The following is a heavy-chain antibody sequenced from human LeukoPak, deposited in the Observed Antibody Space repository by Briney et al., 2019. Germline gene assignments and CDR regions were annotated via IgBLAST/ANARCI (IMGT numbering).Heavy chain of an antibody. CDR2: ISSSSTYI. CDR3: ARDFGDCSGTTCFDAFDI. CDR1: GFTFNTYS. D-gene: IGHD2-2*01. Sequence: PGGSLRLSCAASGFTFNTYSMNWVRQAPGKGLEWVSSISSSSTYIHYADSVKGRFTISRDNAKNSLYLQMNSLRADDTALYYCARDFGDCSGTTCFDAFDIWGQGTMVTVSS. J-gene: IGHJ3*02. V-gene: IGHV3-21*01.